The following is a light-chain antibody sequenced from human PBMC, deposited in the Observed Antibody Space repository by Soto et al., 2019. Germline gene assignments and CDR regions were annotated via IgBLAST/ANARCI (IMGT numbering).Light chain of an antibody. V-gene: IGLV7-43*01. J-gene: IGLJ1*01. CDR2: SIN. Sequence: QAVVTQEPSLTVSPGGTVTLTCASSTGAVTSGYYPNWFQQKPGQPPRALIFSINKKHPWTPAHFSGSVLGGKAALTLTAVQPEADPEYYCLQRYGGAHFFRTGTKVNVL. CDR3: LQRYGGAHF. CDR1: TGAVTSGYY.